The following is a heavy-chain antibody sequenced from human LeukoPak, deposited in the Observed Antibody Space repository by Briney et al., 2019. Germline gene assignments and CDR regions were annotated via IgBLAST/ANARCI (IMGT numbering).Heavy chain of an antibody. CDR1: GDSVSSISVA. CDR2: TYYRSKWYY. CDR3: ALARSEYHYGMDV. Sequence: SQTLSLTCAISGDSVSSISVAWNWIRQSPSRGLEWLGRTYYRSKWYYEYAVSVKGRININPDPSKNQFSLQLNSMTPEDTAVYYCALARSEYHYGMDVWGQGTTVTVSS. J-gene: IGHJ6*02. V-gene: IGHV6-1*01.